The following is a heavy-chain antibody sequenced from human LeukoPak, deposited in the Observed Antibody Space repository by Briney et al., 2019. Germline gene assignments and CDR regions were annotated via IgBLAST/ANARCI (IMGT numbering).Heavy chain of an antibody. CDR1: GGSISSGGYS. J-gene: IGHJ4*02. CDR3: ARHIGMAAAPNY. D-gene: IGHD6-13*01. V-gene: IGHV4-30-2*01. Sequence: SQTLSLTCAVSGGSISSGGYSWTWIRQPPGKGLEWIGYMYQSGSTSYNPSLKSRVTISVDGSKNHFSLKLTSVTAADTAVYYCARHIGMAAAPNYWGQGTLVTVSS. CDR2: MYQSGST.